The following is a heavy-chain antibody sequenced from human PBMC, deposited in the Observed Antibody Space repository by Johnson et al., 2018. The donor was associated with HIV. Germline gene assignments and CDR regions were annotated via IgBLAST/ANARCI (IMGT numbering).Heavy chain of an antibody. D-gene: IGHD6-19*01. CDR3: ARVGGIAVAPNDAFDI. V-gene: IGHV3-66*01. CDR1: GFTVISNY. Sequence: VQLVESGGGEVRPGGSLRLSCAVSGFTVISNYMTWVRQAPGKGLEWVSIIYSRDTTYYADSVKGRFPISRDSSKNTLYLQMNSLRAEDTAVYYCARVGGIAVAPNDAFDIWGQGTMVTVSS. CDR2: IYSRDTT. J-gene: IGHJ3*02.